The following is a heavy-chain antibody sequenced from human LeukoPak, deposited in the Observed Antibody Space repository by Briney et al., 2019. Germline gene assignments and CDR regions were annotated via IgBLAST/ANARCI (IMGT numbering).Heavy chain of an antibody. J-gene: IGHJ4*02. Sequence: AGGSLRLSCAASGFTFSDYYMSWIRQAPGKGLEWVSYISSSGSTIYYADSVKGRFTISRDNAKNSLYPQMNSLRAEDTAVYYCARLLYYSDSSPFYYWGQGTLVTVSS. CDR1: GFTFSDYY. CDR2: ISSSGSTI. D-gene: IGHD3-22*01. V-gene: IGHV3-11*01. CDR3: ARLLYYSDSSPFYY.